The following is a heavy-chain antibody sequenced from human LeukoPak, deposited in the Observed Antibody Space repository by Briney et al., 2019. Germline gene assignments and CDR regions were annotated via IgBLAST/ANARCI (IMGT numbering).Heavy chain of an antibody. D-gene: IGHD1-26*01. CDR3: ARAREWADAFDI. J-gene: IGHJ3*02. V-gene: IGHV4-59*01. CDR2: IYYSGST. CDR1: GGSISSYY. Sequence: SETLSLTCTVSGGSISSYYWSWIRQPPGKGLEWIGYIYYSGSTNYNPSLKSRVTISVDTSKNQFSLKLSSVTAADTAVYCCARAREWADAFDIWGQGTMVTVSS.